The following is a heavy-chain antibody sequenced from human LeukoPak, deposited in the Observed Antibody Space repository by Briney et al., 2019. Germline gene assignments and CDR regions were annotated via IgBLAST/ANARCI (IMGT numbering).Heavy chain of an antibody. J-gene: IGHJ6*02. V-gene: IGHV1-2*02. CDR1: GYTFTGYY. CDR2: INPNSGGT. CDR3: ATLGIAAAGTEGGSDYYYGMDV. Sequence: ASVKVSCKASGYTFTGYYMHWVRQAPGQGLEWMGWINPNSGGTNYAQKFQGRVTMTRDTSISTAYMELSRLRSDDTAVYYCATLGIAAAGTEGGSDYYYGMDVWGQGTTVTVSS. D-gene: IGHD6-13*01.